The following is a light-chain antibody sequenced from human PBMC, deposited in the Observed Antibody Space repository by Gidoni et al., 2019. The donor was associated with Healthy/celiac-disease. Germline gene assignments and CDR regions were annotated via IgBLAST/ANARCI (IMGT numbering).Light chain of an antibody. V-gene: IGKV3-20*01. CDR2: GAS. CDR3: QQYGSSPT. CDR1: QSVSSSY. J-gene: IGKJ1*01. Sequence: EIVFTQSPGTLSLSPGERATLSCRASQSVSSSYLAWYQQKPGQAPRLLIYGASSRATGIPDRFSGSGSGTDFTLTISRLEPEDFAVYYCQQYGSSPTFGQXTKVEIK.